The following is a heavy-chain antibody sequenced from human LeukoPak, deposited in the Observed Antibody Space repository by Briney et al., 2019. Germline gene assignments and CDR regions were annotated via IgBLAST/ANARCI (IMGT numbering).Heavy chain of an antibody. J-gene: IGHJ4*02. CDR1: GGSFSGYY. Sequence: SETLCLTCAVYGGSFSGYYWSGIRQPPGKGLEWIGEINHSGSTNYNPSLKSRVTISVDTSKNQFSLKLSSVTAADTAVYYCARFTTGYYTLDYWGQGTLVTVSS. CDR3: ARFTTGYYTLDY. V-gene: IGHV4-34*01. D-gene: IGHD3/OR15-3a*01. CDR2: INHSGST.